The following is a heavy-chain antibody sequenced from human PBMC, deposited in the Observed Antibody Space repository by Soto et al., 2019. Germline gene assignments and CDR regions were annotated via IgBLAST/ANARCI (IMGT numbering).Heavy chain of an antibody. CDR1: GYTLTELS. CDR3: ATFGLGRSLDGFDL. D-gene: IGHD1-26*01. J-gene: IGHJ3*01. V-gene: IGHV1-24*01. Sequence: ASVKVSCKVSGYTLTELSMHWVRQAPGKGLEWMGGFDPEDGETIYAQKFQGRVTMTEDTSTDTAYMELSSLRSEDTAVYYCATFGLGRSLDGFDLWGQGTMVLV. CDR2: FDPEDGET.